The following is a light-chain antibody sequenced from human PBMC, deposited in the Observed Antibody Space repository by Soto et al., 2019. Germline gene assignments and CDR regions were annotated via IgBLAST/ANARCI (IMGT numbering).Light chain of an antibody. J-gene: IGLJ1*01. V-gene: IGLV2-14*01. CDR2: EVS. CDR3: SSYTSSRTHYV. CDR1: SSDVGGYNY. Sequence: QSVLTQPASVSGSPGQSITISCAGASSDVGGYNYVSWYLQHPGKAPKLMIYEVSNRPSGVSNRFSGSKSGNTASLTISGLQAEEEAHYYCSSYTSSRTHYVFGTGTKVTV.